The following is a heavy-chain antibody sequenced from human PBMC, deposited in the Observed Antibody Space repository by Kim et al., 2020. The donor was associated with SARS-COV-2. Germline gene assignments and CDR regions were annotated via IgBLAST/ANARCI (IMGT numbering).Heavy chain of an antibody. CDR1: GFTFSSYA. V-gene: IGHV3-23*01. CDR3: AMAGWGYCSGGSC. CDR2: ISGSGGST. J-gene: IGHJ4*02. Sequence: GGSLRLSCAASGFTFSSYAMSWVRQAPGKGLEWVSAISGSGGSTYYADSVKGRFTISRDNSKNTLYLQMNSLRAEDTAVYYCAMAGWGYCSGGSCWGQGTLVTVSS. D-gene: IGHD2-15*01.